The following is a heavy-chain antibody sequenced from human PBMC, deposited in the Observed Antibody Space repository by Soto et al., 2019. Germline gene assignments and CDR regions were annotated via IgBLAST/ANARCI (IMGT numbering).Heavy chain of an antibody. J-gene: IGHJ6*02. CDR1: GFSLINATMG. CDR2: IFSNDEK. CDR3: ARIRTGTTGSYYYAMDV. V-gene: IGHV2-26*01. D-gene: IGHD1-7*01. Sequence: SGPTLVNPTETLTLTCSVSGFSLINATMGVNWIRQPPGKALEWLAHIFSNDEKSYSTSLKSRLTISKDTSKSQVVLTMTNMDPVDTATYYCARIRTGTTGSYYYAMDVWGQGTTVTVSS.